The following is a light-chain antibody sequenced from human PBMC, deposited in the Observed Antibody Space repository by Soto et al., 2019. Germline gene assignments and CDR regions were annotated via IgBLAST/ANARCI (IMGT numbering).Light chain of an antibody. V-gene: IGKV3-20*01. CDR1: QSVDSNY. J-gene: IGKJ1*01. CDR2: AAS. CDR3: QQYGSSSWT. Sequence: EIVLTQSPGTLSLSPGERATLSCRASQSVDSNYLAWYQQKPGQAPRILIFAASGRATGIPDRFSGSGSGTDFTLTISRLEPEDFAVYYCQQYGSSSWTLGQGTKV.